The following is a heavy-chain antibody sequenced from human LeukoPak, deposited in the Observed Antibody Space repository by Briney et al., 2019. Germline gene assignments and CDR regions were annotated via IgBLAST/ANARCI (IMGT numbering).Heavy chain of an antibody. CDR3: ARDRNSDYYYYGMDV. Sequence: SETLSLTCTVSGGSISSYYWSWIRQPPGKGLEWIGYIYYSGSTNYNPSLKSRVTISVDTPKNQFSLKLSSVTAADTAVYYCARDRNSDYYYYGMDVWGQGTTVTVSS. J-gene: IGHJ6*02. D-gene: IGHD4-23*01. CDR2: IYYSGST. V-gene: IGHV4-59*12. CDR1: GGSISSYY.